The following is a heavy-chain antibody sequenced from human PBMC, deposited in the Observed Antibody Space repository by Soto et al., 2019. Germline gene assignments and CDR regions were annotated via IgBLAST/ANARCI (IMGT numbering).Heavy chain of an antibody. D-gene: IGHD7-27*01. J-gene: IGHJ4*02. Sequence: QITLKESGPTLVKPTQTLTLTCTFSGFSLSTSGVGVGWIRQPPGKALEWLALIYWDDDKRYSPSLKSRLTITKDASKNQLVLKMTNMDPVDTATYSFAHSLIPNWGSRGAFDYWGQGTLVTVSS. CDR1: GFSLSTSGVG. CDR3: AHSLIPNWGSRGAFDY. CDR2: IYWDDDK. V-gene: IGHV2-5*02.